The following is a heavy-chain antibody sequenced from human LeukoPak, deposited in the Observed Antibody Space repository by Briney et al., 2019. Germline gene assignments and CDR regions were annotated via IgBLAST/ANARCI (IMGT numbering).Heavy chain of an antibody. J-gene: IGHJ4*02. V-gene: IGHV3-48*01. CDR3: ARWSYGSGYALDY. CDR2: ISGSSNTI. D-gene: IGHD5-12*01. CDR1: GFTFSSYS. Sequence: GGSLRLSCAASGFTFSSYSVNWVRQAPGKGLEWASYISGSSNTIYYADSVKGRFTISRDNAKNSLYLQMNSLRAEDTAVHYCARWSYGSGYALDYWGQGTLVTVSS.